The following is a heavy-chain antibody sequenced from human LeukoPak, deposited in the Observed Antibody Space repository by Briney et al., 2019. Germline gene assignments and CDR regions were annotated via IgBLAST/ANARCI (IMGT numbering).Heavy chain of an antibody. CDR3: AKDRSLSVVTAFDAFDI. J-gene: IGHJ3*02. Sequence: GSLRLSFAASGFTFSSHAMGRGRQAPGEGVEGVSAISCSGGSTYYADSVKGRFTISRDNSKNTLYLQMNSLRAEDTAVYYCAKDRSLSVVTAFDAFDIRGQGTMVTVSS. V-gene: IGHV3-23*01. D-gene: IGHD2-21*02. CDR1: GFTFSSHA. CDR2: ISCSGGST.